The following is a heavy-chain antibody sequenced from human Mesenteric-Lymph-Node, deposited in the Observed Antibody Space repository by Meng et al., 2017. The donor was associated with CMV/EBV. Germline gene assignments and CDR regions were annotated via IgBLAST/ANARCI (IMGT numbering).Heavy chain of an antibody. J-gene: IGHJ5*02. CDR2: IYHTGST. CDR3: ARVDYDFWSGAFDP. V-gene: IGHV4-4*02. D-gene: IGHD3-3*01. CDR1: GGSISSTKW. Sequence: VSGGSISSTKWWSWVRQPPGKGLEWIGEIYHTGSTNYNPSVRSRVTISLDKSNNQFSLKLTSVIAADTAIYYCARVDYDFWSGAFDPWGQGTLVTVSS.